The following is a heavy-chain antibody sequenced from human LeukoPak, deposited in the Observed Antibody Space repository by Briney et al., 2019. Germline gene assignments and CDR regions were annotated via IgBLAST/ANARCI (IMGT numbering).Heavy chain of an antibody. J-gene: IGHJ4*02. V-gene: IGHV4-30-2*01. CDR1: GGSISSGGYS. Sequence: SETLSLTCAVSGGSISSGGYSWSWIRQPPGKGLEWIGYIYHSGSTYYNPSLKSRVTISVDRPKNQFSLKLSSVTAADTAVYYCARYDSSGYSDYWGQGTLVTVSS. CDR3: ARYDSSGYSDY. CDR2: IYHSGST. D-gene: IGHD3-22*01.